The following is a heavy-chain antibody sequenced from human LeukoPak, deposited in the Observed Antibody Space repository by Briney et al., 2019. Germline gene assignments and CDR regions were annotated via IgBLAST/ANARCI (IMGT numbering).Heavy chain of an antibody. V-gene: IGHV3-7*01. D-gene: IGHD6-19*01. CDR1: GFTFSSDA. CDR2: IKPDGSEK. Sequence: GGSLRLSCAASGFTFSSDAMRWVRQAPGKGLEWVASIKPDGSEKYYLDSVKGRFTISRDNARDSLYLQMNSLRDDDTSVYFCARDASALYWGRGTLVTVSS. CDR3: ARDASALY. J-gene: IGHJ4*02.